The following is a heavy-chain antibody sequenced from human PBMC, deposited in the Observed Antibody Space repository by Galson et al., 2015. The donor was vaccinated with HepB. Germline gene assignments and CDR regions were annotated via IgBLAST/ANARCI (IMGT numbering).Heavy chain of an antibody. D-gene: IGHD3/OR15-3a*01. Sequence: SLRLSCAASGFTFSSYSIHWVRQAPGKGLVWVSRVYSDGSGVGYADSVKGRFTISRDNAKNTAYLQMSILTADDTAVYYCARGTSYGMDVWGHGTAVTVSS. CDR1: GFTFSSYS. CDR3: ARGTSYGMDV. CDR2: VYSDGSGV. V-gene: IGHV3-74*01. J-gene: IGHJ6*02.